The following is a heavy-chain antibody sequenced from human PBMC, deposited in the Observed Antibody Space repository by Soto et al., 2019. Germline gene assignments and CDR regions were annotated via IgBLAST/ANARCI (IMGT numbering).Heavy chain of an antibody. CDR1: GVSISTYC. D-gene: IGHD6-19*01. CDR3: ARGNRQKWLGDNWFDP. V-gene: IGHV4-59*01. CDR2: ISYSGRT. Sequence: SETLSLTCTVSGVSISTYCWSWIRQPPGKGLEWIGYISYSGRTNYNPSLKSQVTISVDTSKNHFSLSLMSVTAADTAVYYCARGNRQKWLGDNWFDPWGQGTLVTVSS. J-gene: IGHJ5*02.